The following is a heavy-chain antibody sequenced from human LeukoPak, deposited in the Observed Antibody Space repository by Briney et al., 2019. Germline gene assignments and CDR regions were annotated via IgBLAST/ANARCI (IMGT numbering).Heavy chain of an antibody. CDR1: VYTFSSYY. J-gene: IGHJ4*02. Sequence: ASAKDSCKASVYTFSSYYMHWGPQAPGQGVGWMGIIKPSGGSTIYAQKLQGRITMTRDTSTSTVYMALSSLRSEDAAVYYCARSKTIFGVVMPGDPFSGSRDWGQGTRVTVSS. V-gene: IGHV1-46*01. CDR3: ARSKTIFGVVMPGDPFSGSRD. D-gene: IGHD3-3*01. CDR2: IKPSGGST.